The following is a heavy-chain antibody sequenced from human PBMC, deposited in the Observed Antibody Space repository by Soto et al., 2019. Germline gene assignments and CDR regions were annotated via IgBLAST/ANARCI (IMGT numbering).Heavy chain of an antibody. Sequence: SETLSLTCTVSGGSISSSSYYWGWIRQPPGKGLEWIGTIYYSGSTYYKPSLKSRVTISVDTSKNQFSLKLSSVSATDTAVYYCVRSRLRRPVDAFDIWGQGTLVTVSS. CDR3: VRSRLRRPVDAFDI. V-gene: IGHV4-39*01. D-gene: IGHD4-17*01. J-gene: IGHJ3*02. CDR2: IYYSGST. CDR1: GGSISSSSYY.